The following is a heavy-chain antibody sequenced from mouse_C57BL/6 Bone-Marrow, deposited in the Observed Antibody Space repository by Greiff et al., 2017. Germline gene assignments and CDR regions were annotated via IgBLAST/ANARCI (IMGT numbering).Heavy chain of an antibody. CDR2: IDPSDSYN. V-gene: IGHV1-69*01. CDR3: ARRGGNDAFAY. D-gene: IGHD2-2*01. Sequence: QVQLKQPGAELVMPGASVKLSCKASGYTFTSYWMHWVKQRPGQGLEWIGEIDPSDSYNNYNQKFKGKSTLTVDKSSSTAYRQLSSLTSADAAVYYCARRGGNDAFAYWGQGTLVTVSA. CDR1: GYTFTSYW. J-gene: IGHJ3*01.